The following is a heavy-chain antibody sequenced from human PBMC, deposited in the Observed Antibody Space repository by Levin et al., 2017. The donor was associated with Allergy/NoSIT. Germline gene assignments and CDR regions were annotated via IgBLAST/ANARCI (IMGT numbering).Heavy chain of an antibody. Sequence: GGSLRLSCAASGFTVSNNYMSWVRQAPGKGLKWVSVIYSGGSTYNADSVKGRFTISRDNSKNTLYLQMNSLRAEDTAVYYCARASSWNEPFDYWGQGTLVTVSS. CDR2: IYSGGST. J-gene: IGHJ4*02. CDR3: ARASSWNEPFDY. D-gene: IGHD6-13*01. V-gene: IGHV3-53*01. CDR1: GFTVSNNY.